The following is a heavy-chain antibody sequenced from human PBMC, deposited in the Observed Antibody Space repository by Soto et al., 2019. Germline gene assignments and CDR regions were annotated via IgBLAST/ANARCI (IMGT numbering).Heavy chain of an antibody. V-gene: IGHV4-39*01. CDR3: ARQHYYDSSGYYTWN. Sequence: PSETLSLTCTVSGGSISSSSYYWGWIRQPPGKGLEWIATVHYSGSTYYTPSLKDRVTISADTSNNQFSLRLNSVTAADTAVYYCARQHYYDSSGYYTWNWGQGTLVTSPQ. D-gene: IGHD3-22*01. CDR2: VHYSGST. J-gene: IGHJ4*02. CDR1: GGSISSSSYY.